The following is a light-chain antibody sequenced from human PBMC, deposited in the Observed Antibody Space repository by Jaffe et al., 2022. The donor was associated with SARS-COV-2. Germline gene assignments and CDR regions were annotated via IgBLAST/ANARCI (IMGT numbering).Light chain of an antibody. V-gene: IGLV7-46*01. J-gene: IGLJ2*01. Sequence: QAVVTQEPSLTVSPGGTVTFTCGSSTGVVTSGRYPYWFQQKPGQAPKTLIYDTSNKHSWTPARFAGSLLGGKAALTLSGAQPEDEADYYCLLSYRGGVVFGGGTKLTVL. CDR1: TGVVTSGRY. CDR3: LLSYRGGVV. CDR2: DTS.